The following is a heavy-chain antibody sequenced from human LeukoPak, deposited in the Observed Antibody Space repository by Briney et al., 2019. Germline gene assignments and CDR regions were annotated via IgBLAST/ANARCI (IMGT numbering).Heavy chain of an antibody. CDR2: IKSKTDGGTT. Sequence: GGSLRLSCAASGFTFSDYYMSWIRQAPGKGLEWVGRIKSKTDGGTTDYAAPGKGRFTISRDDSKNTLYLQMNSLKTEDTAVYYCTTVPDSSGYYRPFDYWGQGTLVTVSS. V-gene: IGHV3-15*01. CDR3: TTVPDSSGYYRPFDY. J-gene: IGHJ4*02. CDR1: GFTFSDYY. D-gene: IGHD3-22*01.